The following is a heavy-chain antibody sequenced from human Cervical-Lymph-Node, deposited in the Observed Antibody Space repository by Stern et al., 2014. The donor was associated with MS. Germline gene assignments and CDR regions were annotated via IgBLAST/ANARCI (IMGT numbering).Heavy chain of an antibody. J-gene: IGHJ4*02. CDR3: ARSDRLWGSFDY. CDR1: GGSISTTGYY. Sequence: QVQLQESGPGLMKPSQTLSLTCTVSGGSISTTGYYWTWIRQRPGKGLEWIGYIHYSGSTYYNPSLKSRGTISVDTSNNQFSLKLSSVIAADTALYYCARSDRLWGSFDYWGQGSLVTVSS. CDR2: IHYSGST. D-gene: IGHD3-16*01. V-gene: IGHV4-31*03.